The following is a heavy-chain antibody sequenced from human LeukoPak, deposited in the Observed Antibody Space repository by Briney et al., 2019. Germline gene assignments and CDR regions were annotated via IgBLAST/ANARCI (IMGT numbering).Heavy chain of an antibody. J-gene: IGHJ4*02. CDR1: GYTFTGYY. Sequence: GASVKVSCKASGYTFTGYYMHWVRQAPGQGLGWMGWINPNSGGTNYAQKFQGRVTMTRDTSISTAYMELGRLRSDDTAVYYCARVGGLSVYYDSSGYYVYWGQGTLVTVSS. V-gene: IGHV1-2*02. CDR3: ARVGGLSVYYDSSGYYVY. D-gene: IGHD3-22*01. CDR2: INPNSGGT.